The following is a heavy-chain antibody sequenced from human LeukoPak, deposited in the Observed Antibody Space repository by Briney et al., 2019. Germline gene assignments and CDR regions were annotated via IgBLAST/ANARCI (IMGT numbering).Heavy chain of an antibody. D-gene: IGHD6-6*01. Sequence: SETLSLTCTVSGDSISSHYWSWIRQPPGKGLEWIGYIYTSGGTNYIPSLKGRVTISIDTSKNQFSLKLSSVTAADSAVYYRARLTRLSTSPDRYYLDYWGQGTLVTVSS. V-gene: IGHV4-4*09. J-gene: IGHJ4*02. CDR2: IYTSGGT. CDR1: GDSISSHY. CDR3: ARLTRLSTSPDRYYLDY.